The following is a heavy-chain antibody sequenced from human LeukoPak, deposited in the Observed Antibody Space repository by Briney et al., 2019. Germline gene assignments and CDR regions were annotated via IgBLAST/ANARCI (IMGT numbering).Heavy chain of an antibody. D-gene: IGHD2-15*01. CDR3: ARVNIYCSGGSCYPLGAFDI. CDR1: GGSISSGGYS. Sequence: PSETLSLTCAVSGGSISSGGYSWSWIRQPPGKGLGWIGYIYHSGSTYYNPSLKSRVTISVDRSKNQFSLKLSSVTAADTAVYYCARVNIYCSGGSCYPLGAFDIWGQGTMVTVSS. CDR2: IYHSGST. J-gene: IGHJ3*02. V-gene: IGHV4-30-2*01.